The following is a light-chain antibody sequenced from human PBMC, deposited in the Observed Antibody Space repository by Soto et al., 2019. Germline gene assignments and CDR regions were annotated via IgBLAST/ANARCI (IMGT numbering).Light chain of an antibody. CDR2: GNS. V-gene: IGLV1-40*01. J-gene: IGLJ2*01. CDR3: QSYDSSLRDVV. CDR1: SSNIGAGYD. Sequence: QSVLTQPPSVSGAPGQRVTISCTGSSSNIGAGYDVHWYQQLPGTAPKLLVYGNSNRPSGVPDRFSGSKSGTSASLAIAGLQAEDEADYSCQSYDSSLRDVVFGGGTKLTFL.